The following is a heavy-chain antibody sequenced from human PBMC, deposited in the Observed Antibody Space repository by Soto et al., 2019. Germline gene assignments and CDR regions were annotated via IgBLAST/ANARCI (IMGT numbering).Heavy chain of an antibody. J-gene: IGHJ4*02. V-gene: IGHV3-23*01. CDR3: AKSRYADSSGDYYDF. CDR2: IGGRGTSS. Sequence: GGSLRPSCAPSGFTFSNYAMSWVRQAPGKGVEGVSGIGGRGTSSYYADSGKGRFAISKDNSYNTLFLQLHSLRAEDTAVYYCAKSRYADSSGDYYDFWGQGTRVTVSS. D-gene: IGHD3-22*01. CDR1: GFTFSNYA.